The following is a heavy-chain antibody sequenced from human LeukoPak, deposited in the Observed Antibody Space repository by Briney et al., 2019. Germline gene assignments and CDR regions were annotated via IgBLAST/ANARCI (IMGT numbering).Heavy chain of an antibody. CDR3: ARDDAVGGGYLDY. J-gene: IGHJ4*02. V-gene: IGHV3-23*01. CDR2: ITVGGDPT. D-gene: IGHD2-2*01. Sequence: PGGSLRLSCAASGFSFSNYAMTWVRQAPGKGLEWVSMITVGGDPTFYVDSVKGRFTISRDNSKNTLYLQMNSLRAEDTAEYYCARDDAVGGGYLDYWGQGTLVTVSS. CDR1: GFSFSNYA.